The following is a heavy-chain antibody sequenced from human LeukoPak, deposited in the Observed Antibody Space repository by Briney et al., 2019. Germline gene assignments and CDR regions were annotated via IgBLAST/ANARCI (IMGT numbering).Heavy chain of an antibody. CDR3: AKSSSGWFREIDY. CDR1: GGTFSSYA. CDR2: IIPIFGTA. D-gene: IGHD6-19*01. Sequence: GASVKVSCKASGGTFSSYAISWVRQAPGQGLEWMGGIIPIFGTANYAQKFQGRVTITADESTSTAYMELSSLRSEDTAVYYCAKSSSGWFREIDYWGQGTLVTVSS. V-gene: IGHV1-69*13. J-gene: IGHJ4*02.